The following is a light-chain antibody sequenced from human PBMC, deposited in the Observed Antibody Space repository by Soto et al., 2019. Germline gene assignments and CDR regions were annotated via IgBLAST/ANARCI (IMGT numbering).Light chain of an antibody. Sequence: EIVLTQSPATLSLSPGERATLSCMASQSVGSYLAWYQQKPGQAPRLLIYEASKRATGIPARFSGSGSGTDFTLTISCLEPEDFAVYYCQQRSNWPRTFGQGTKVEIK. J-gene: IGKJ1*01. CDR1: QSVGSY. V-gene: IGKV3-11*01. CDR3: QQRSNWPRT. CDR2: EAS.